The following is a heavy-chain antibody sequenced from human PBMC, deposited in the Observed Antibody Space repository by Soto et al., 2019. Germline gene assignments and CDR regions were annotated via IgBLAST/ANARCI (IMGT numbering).Heavy chain of an antibody. CDR1: GFTFSSYS. CDR3: ARGKANTAMVFDY. D-gene: IGHD5-18*01. Sequence: PGGSLRLSCAASGFTFSSYSMNWVRQAPGKGLEWVSSISSSSYIYYADSVKGRFTISRDNAKNSLYLQMNSLRAEDTAVYYCARGKANTAMVFDYWGQGTLVTVSS. CDR2: ISSSSYI. V-gene: IGHV3-21*01. J-gene: IGHJ4*02.